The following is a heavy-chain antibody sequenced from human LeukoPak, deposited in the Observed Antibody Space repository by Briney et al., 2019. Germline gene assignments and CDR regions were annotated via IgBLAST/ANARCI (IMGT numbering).Heavy chain of an antibody. J-gene: IGHJ4*02. CDR2: ISYDGSNK. CDR1: GFTFSSYA. V-gene: IGHV3-30-3*01. CDR3: ASAHCSSTSCYPDY. D-gene: IGHD2-2*01. Sequence: GGSLRLSCAASGFTFSSYAMHWVRQAPGKGLEWVAVISYDGSNKYYADSVKGRFTISRDNSKDTLYLQMNSLRAEDTAVYYCASAHCSSTSCYPDYWGQGTLVTVSS.